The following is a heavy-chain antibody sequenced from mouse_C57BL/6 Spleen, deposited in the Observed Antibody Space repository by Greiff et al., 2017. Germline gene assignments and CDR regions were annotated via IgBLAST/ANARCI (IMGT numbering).Heavy chain of an antibody. D-gene: IGHD2-1*01. CDR1: GYTFTDYE. J-gene: IGHJ3*01. Sequence: LQESGAELVRPGASVTLSCKASGYTFTDYEMHWVKQTPVHGLEWIGAIDPETGGTAYNQKFTGKAILTADKSSSTAYMELRSLTSEDSAVYYCTRWGNYEVAYWGQGTLVTVSA. V-gene: IGHV1-15*01. CDR3: TRWGNYEVAY. CDR2: IDPETGGT.